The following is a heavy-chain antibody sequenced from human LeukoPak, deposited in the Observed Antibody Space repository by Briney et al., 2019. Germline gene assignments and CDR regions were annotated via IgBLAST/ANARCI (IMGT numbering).Heavy chain of an antibody. V-gene: IGHV3-9*03. CDR2: ISWNSGSI. D-gene: IGHD2-2*02. CDR3: AKSRYCSSTSCYTGFDY. Sequence: PGGSLRLSCAASGFTFDDYAMHWVRQAPGKGLEWVSGISWNSGSIGYADSVKGRFTISRDNAKNSLYLQMNSLRAEDMALYYYAKSRYCSSTSCYTGFDYWGQGTLVTVSS. CDR1: GFTFDDYA. J-gene: IGHJ4*02.